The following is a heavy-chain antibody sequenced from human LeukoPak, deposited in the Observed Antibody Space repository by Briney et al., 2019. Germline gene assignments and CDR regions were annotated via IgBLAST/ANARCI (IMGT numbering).Heavy chain of an antibody. Sequence: GGPLRLSCAASGFTFTTYWMGWVRQAPGKGLEWVASIKQDGSEKYYADSVKGRFSISRDNAENSLYLQMNSLRADDTAFYYCARPLLYYYGSETYFWFDPWGQGTLVTVSS. V-gene: IGHV3-7*01. J-gene: IGHJ5*02. CDR1: GFTFTTYW. CDR2: IKQDGSEK. D-gene: IGHD3-10*01. CDR3: ARPLLYYYGSETYFWFDP.